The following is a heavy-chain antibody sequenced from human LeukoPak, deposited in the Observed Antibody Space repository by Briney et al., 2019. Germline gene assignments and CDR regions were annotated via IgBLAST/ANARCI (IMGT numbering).Heavy chain of an antibody. CDR1: GFTFSSYA. J-gene: IGHJ3*02. Sequence: GGSLRLSCAASGFTFSSYAMSWVRQAPGKGLEWVSAISGSGGSTYYADSVKGRFTISRDNSKNTLYLQMNSLRAEDTAVYYCARDAGFWSGYYTGGAFDIWGQGTMVTVSS. V-gene: IGHV3-23*01. CDR2: ISGSGGST. CDR3: ARDAGFWSGYYTGGAFDI. D-gene: IGHD3-3*01.